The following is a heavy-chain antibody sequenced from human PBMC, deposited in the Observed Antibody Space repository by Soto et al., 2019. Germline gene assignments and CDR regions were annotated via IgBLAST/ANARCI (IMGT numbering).Heavy chain of an antibody. CDR1: GFTFSDYG. J-gene: IGHJ3*01. V-gene: IGHV3-30*03. CDR3: ATGWLGYSSGWFHFDL. D-gene: IGHD6-13*01. CDR2: ISYEGSNK. Sequence: PGGSLRLSCAASGFTFSDYGMHWVRQAPGKGLEWVAVISYEGSNKNYADSVKGRFTISRDNSKNTVDLHMNSLRAEDTAVYYCATGWLGYSSGWFHFDLWGQGTMVTVSS.